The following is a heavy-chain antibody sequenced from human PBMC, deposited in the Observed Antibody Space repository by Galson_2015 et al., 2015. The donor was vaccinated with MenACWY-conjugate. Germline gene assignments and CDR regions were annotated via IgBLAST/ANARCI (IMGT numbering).Heavy chain of an antibody. CDR2: ISSSSSYT. CDR3: ARIAAAGIYYFDY. D-gene: IGHD6-13*01. CDR1: GFTFSDYY. V-gene: IGHV3-11*03. Sequence: SLRLSCAASGFTFSDYYMSWIRQAPGKGLEWVSYISSSSSYTNYADSVKGRFTIPRDNAKNSLYLQMNSLRAEDTAVYYCARIAAAGIYYFDYWGQGTLVTVSS. J-gene: IGHJ4*02.